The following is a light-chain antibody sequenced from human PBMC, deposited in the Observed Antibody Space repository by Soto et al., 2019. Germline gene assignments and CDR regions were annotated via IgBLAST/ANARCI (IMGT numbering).Light chain of an antibody. V-gene: IGKV1-39*01. Sequence: DIQMTHSPSSLSASVVYIVTITFRSSQSISSYLNWYQQKPGKAPKLLIYAASSLQSGVPARFSGIGFGTEFTLTINSLQSEDFAVYYCKQYSDWWTFGQGTRLEI. J-gene: IGKJ5*01. CDR2: AAS. CDR1: QSISSY. CDR3: KQYSDWWT.